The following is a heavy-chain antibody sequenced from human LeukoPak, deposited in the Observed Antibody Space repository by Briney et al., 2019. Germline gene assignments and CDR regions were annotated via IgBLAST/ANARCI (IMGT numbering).Heavy chain of an antibody. J-gene: IGHJ4*02. V-gene: IGHV1-18*01. Sequence: RASVKVSCKASGYTFTSYGISWVRQAPGQGLKGMGWISAYNGNTNYAQKLQGRVTMTTDTSTSTAYMELRSLRSDDTAVYYCARDPLGGYCSGGSCYGDYFDYWGQGTLVTVSS. CDR1: GYTFTSYG. D-gene: IGHD2-15*01. CDR3: ARDPLGGYCSGGSCYGDYFDY. CDR2: ISAYNGNT.